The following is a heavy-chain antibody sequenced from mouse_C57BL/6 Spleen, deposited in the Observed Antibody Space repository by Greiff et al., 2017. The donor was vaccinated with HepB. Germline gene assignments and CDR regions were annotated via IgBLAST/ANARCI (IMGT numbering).Heavy chain of an antibody. CDR3: TRKDYYGSSDWYFDV. J-gene: IGHJ1*03. V-gene: IGHV1-15*01. Sequence: VQLQQSGAELVRPGASVTLSCKASGYTFTDYEMHWVKQTPVHGLEWIGAIDPETGGTAYNQKFKGKAILTADKSSSTAYMELRSLTSEDSAVYYWTRKDYYGSSDWYFDVGGTGTTVTVSA. CDR1: GYTFTDYE. CDR2: IDPETGGT. D-gene: IGHD1-1*01.